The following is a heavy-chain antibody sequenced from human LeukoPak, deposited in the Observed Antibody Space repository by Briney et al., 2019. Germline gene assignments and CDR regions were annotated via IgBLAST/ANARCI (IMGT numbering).Heavy chain of an antibody. CDR3: VRTAASIVGARYFDY. J-gene: IGHJ4*02. CDR2: IDWDDDK. CDR1: GFSLSTSGMC. V-gene: IGHV2-70*20. Sequence: VSGPALVKPTQTLTLTCTFSGFSLSTSGMCVSRVRQPPGKALEWLALIDWDDDKYYSTSLKTRLTISKDTSKNQVVLTMTNMDPVDTDTYYCVRTAASIVGARYFDYWGQGTLVTVSS. D-gene: IGHD1-26*01.